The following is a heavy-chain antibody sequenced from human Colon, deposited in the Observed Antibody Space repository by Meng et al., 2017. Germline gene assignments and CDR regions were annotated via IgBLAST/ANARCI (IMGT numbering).Heavy chain of an antibody. V-gene: IGHV1-2*06. D-gene: IGHD3-10*01. Sequence: ASVKVSCKASGYTFTDYYIHWVRQAPGQGLEWMGRINPNSGATNYAQKFQGRVTLTSDTSMSTVYMELSRLRSDDTAVYYCARSAESGSGNYLVTWGQGTLVTVSS. CDR3: ARSAESGSGNYLVT. J-gene: IGHJ5*02. CDR2: INPNSGAT. CDR1: GYTFTDYY.